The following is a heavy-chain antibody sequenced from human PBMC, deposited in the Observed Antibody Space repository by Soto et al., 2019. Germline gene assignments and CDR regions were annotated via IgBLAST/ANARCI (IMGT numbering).Heavy chain of an antibody. J-gene: IGHJ4*02. V-gene: IGHV3-48*01. CDR1: GFTFSSYG. CDR2: ISSDGTT. Sequence: EVQLVESGGDFVQPGGSLRLSCAASGFTFSSYGMNWVRQVPVKGLEWVSHISSDGTTYYADSVKGRFTISRDNAKNSLYLQMNSLIVEDTAVYYCARAPGYGDIDYWGRGTVVTVS. D-gene: IGHD6-13*01. CDR3: ARAPGYGDIDY.